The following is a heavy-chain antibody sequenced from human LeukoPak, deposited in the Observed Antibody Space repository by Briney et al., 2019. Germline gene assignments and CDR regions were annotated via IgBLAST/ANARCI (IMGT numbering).Heavy chain of an antibody. V-gene: IGHV4-59*02. Sequence: PSETLSLTCTVFGGSVRSYYWSWIRQPPGEELEWIAYINNTGSTNYNPSLKSRVTISLDTSKNEFSLKLTSVTAADTAVYYCVRDWEGFNFDIWGQGTMVTVSS. CDR3: VRDWEGFNFDI. D-gene: IGHD1-26*01. J-gene: IGHJ3*02. CDR2: INNTGST. CDR1: GGSVRSYY.